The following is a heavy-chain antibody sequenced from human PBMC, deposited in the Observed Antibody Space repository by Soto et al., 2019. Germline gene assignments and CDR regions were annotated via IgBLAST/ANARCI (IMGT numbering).Heavy chain of an antibody. CDR3: ACIFSGGYGYGFYYYGMDV. CDR1: GGSISSSSYY. Sequence: PSETLSLTCTVSGGSISSSSYYWGWIRQPPGKGLEWIGSIYYSGSTYYNPSLESRVTISVDTSKNQFSLKLSSVTAADTAVYYCACIFSGGYGYGFYYYGMDVWGQGTTVTAP. V-gene: IGHV4-39*01. D-gene: IGHD5-18*01. CDR2: IYYSGST. J-gene: IGHJ6*02.